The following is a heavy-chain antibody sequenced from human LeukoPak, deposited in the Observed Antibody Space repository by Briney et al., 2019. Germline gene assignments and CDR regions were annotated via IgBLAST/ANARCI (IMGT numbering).Heavy chain of an antibody. CDR2: IYQSGST. CDR1: GYSISSGYY. D-gene: IGHD3-10*01. CDR3: ARDRRLWFGELPFLYFDY. V-gene: IGHV4-38-2*02. Sequence: SETLSLTCSVSGYSISSGYYWGWIRQPPGKGLEWIGSIYQSGSTYYNPSLKSRVTISVDTSKNQFSLKLSSVTAADTAVYYCARDRRLWFGELPFLYFDYWGQGTLVTVSS. J-gene: IGHJ4*02.